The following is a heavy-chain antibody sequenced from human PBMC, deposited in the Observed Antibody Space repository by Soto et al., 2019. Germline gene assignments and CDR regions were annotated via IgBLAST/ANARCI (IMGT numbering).Heavy chain of an antibody. Sequence: EVQLLESGGGSVQSGGSLRLSCAASGFTFKNYGMNWVRQAPGMGLEWVSGTSGSGDRAYYADSVKGRFTISRDTSKTTLYLQMTSLRAEDTAVYYCAKDLEIYDYVWGSFRYSPPPPFGHWGQGTLVIVSS. J-gene: IGHJ4*02. CDR3: AKDLEIYDYVWGSFRYSPPPPFGH. V-gene: IGHV3-23*01. CDR2: TSGSGDRA. D-gene: IGHD3-16*02. CDR1: GFTFKNYG.